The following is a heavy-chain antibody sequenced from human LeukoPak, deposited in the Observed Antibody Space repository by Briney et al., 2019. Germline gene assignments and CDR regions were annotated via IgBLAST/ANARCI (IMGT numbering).Heavy chain of an antibody. CDR1: GFTFDDYG. CDR2: NRNGDST. J-gene: IGHJ3*02. CDR3: ARDHKGGDGADAFDI. D-gene: IGHD5-24*01. V-gene: IGHV3-20*04. Sequence: GGSLKLSCAASGFTFDDYGMSGVRQAPGKGLEWVPGNRNGDSTGYADSVEGRFTISRDNAKNSLYLQMDSLRAEDTALYYCARDHKGGDGADAFDIWGHGTMVTVSS.